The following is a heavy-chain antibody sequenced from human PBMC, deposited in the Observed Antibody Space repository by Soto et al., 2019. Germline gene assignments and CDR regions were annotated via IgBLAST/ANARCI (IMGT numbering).Heavy chain of an antibody. V-gene: IGHV3-74*01. Sequence: GGSLRLSCAASGFTFSSYWMHWVRQAPGKGLVWVSRINSDGSSTSYADSVKGRFTISRDNAKNTLYLQMNSLRAEDTAVYYCARLYSGYDLGGIGDWGQGTLVTVSS. D-gene: IGHD5-12*01. CDR2: INSDGSST. CDR1: GFTFSSYW. J-gene: IGHJ4*02. CDR3: ARLYSGYDLGGIGD.